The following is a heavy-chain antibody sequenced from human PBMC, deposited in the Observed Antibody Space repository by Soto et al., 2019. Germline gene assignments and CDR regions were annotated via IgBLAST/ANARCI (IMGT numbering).Heavy chain of an antibody. CDR1: GYNFAKSW. Sequence: GESLKISCKGFGYNFAKSWIGWVRQMPGKGLEWMGNIYPGDSETRNSPSFQGQVTISADKSISTAYLQWSSLKASDTAIYYCARPLGPGAFEIWGQGTMVTVSS. V-gene: IGHV5-51*01. CDR3: ARPLGPGAFEI. J-gene: IGHJ3*02. CDR2: IYPGDSET.